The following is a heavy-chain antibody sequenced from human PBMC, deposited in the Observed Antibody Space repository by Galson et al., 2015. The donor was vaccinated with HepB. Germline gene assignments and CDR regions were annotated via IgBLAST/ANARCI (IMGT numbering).Heavy chain of an antibody. CDR1: GYTFTSYA. CDR3: ARVGYCSSTSCLLYFDY. V-gene: IGHV1-3*01. D-gene: IGHD2-2*03. J-gene: IGHJ4*02. CDR2: INAGNGNT. Sequence: SVKVSCKASGYTFTSYAMHWVRQAPGQRLEWMGWINAGNGNTKYSQKFQGRVTITRDTSASTAYMELSSLRSEDTAVYYCARVGYCSSTSCLLYFDYWGQGTLVTVSS.